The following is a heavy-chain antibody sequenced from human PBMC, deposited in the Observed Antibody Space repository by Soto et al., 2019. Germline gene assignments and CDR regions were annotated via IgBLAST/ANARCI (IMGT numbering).Heavy chain of an antibody. D-gene: IGHD5-12*01. V-gene: IGHV1-46*01. CDR3: ARERVATIYDY. CDR1: GYTFTSYY. Sequence: ASVKVSWKASGYTFTSYYMHWVRQAPGQGLEWMGIINPSGGSTSYAQKFQGRVTMTRDTSTSTVYMELSSLRSEDTAVYYCARERVATIYDYWGQGTLVTVSS. J-gene: IGHJ4*02. CDR2: INPSGGST.